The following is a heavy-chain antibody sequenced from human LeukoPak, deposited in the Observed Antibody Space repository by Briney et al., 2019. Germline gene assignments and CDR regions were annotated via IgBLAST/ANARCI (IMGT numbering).Heavy chain of an antibody. CDR2: IRYDGSGE. D-gene: IGHD3-10*01. CDR1: GFIFRGYG. V-gene: IGHV3-33*01. J-gene: IGHJ4*02. CDR3: AREGGSGSYLGNCDY. Sequence: QPGRSLRLSCAASGFIFRGYGMHWVRQAPGKGLEWVAFIRYDGSGENYADSVKGRITISRDDSKNTLYLQMNTLRAEDTAVYYCAREGGSGSYLGNCDYWGQGTLVTVSS.